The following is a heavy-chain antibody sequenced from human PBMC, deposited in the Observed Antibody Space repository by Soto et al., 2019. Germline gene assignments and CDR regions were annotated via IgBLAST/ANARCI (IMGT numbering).Heavy chain of an antibody. CDR2: ISGNSDYI. CDR3: QGVNRVIAPTEQRPY. V-gene: IGHV3-23*01. J-gene: IGHJ1*01. D-gene: IGHD6-13*01. CDR1: GFIFSRYA. Sequence: EVQLLESGGGLVHPGGSLRLSCAASGFIFSRYAMSWVRQAPGKGLEWVSAISGNSDYIYYADSVKGRFTIIRDNSQNTLYLQMSSLRDEDTAVYYCQGVNRVIAPTEQRPYWGQGTLVTVSS.